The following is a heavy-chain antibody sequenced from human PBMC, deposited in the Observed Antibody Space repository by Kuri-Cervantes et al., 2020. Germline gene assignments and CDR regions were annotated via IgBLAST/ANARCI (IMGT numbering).Heavy chain of an antibody. J-gene: IGHJ4*02. V-gene: IGHV4-34*01. Sequence: WKTLCLTGVVHGASFSGYYWSWIRQPPGKGLGWMGVINHGGSINCNPSLKSRVTISVDTSKKQFSLKLSSVTAADTAGYYGARGRGSRYSGYFDYWGQGTLVTVSS. CDR3: ARGRGSRYSGYFDY. CDR2: INHGGSI. CDR1: GASFSGYY. D-gene: IGHD6-13*01.